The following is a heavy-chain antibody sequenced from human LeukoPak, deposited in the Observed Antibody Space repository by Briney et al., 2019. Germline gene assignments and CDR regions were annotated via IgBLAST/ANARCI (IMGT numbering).Heavy chain of an antibody. Sequence: PSQTLSLTCTVSGGSFSSGSYYWSWIRQPAGKGLEWIGRINTSGSTNYNPSLKSRVTMSVDTSKNQFSLKLSSVTAADTAVYYCARVKGSLGAITHFDYWGQGTLVTVSS. D-gene: IGHD1-26*01. CDR2: INTSGST. V-gene: IGHV4-61*02. CDR3: ARVKGSLGAITHFDY. J-gene: IGHJ4*02. CDR1: GGSFSSGSYY.